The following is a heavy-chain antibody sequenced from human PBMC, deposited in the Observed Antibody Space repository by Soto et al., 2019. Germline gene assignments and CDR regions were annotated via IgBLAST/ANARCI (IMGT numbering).Heavy chain of an antibody. Sequence: SETLSLTCTVSGASMSSYYWSWIRQSPGKALEWIGNIYHSGPINDNPSLKSRVTISMDTSKSQFYLKVTSVTAADTAMYYCARLWDYNKSGYNAPWGSAIDVWGHGTTVPVSS. CDR1: GASMSSYY. CDR2: IYHSGPI. D-gene: IGHD3-22*01. J-gene: IGHJ6*02. V-gene: IGHV4-59*01. CDR3: ARLWDYNKSGYNAPWGSAIDV.